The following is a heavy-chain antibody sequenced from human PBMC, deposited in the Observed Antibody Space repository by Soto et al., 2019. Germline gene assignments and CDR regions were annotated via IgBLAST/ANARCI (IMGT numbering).Heavy chain of an antibody. D-gene: IGHD6-19*01. CDR3: AKDYTSGWFYFDY. J-gene: IGHJ4*02. CDR1: GFTFSYYA. Sequence: EVQVLESGGGLVQPGGSLRLSCTASGFTFSYYAMSWVRQAPGKGLEWVSAISGSGDSTYYADSVKGRFTISRDNSKNTLYLQMNSLRAEDTAVYYCAKDYTSGWFYFDYWGRGALVTVSS. V-gene: IGHV3-23*01. CDR2: ISGSGDST.